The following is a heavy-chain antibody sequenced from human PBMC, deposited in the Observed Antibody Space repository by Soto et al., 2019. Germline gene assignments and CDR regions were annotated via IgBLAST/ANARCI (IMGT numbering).Heavy chain of an antibody. D-gene: IGHD5-12*01. V-gene: IGHV2-5*02. CDR1: EFSLTINGLG. CDR2: IYRDDDK. CDR3: ARAYTGYDWGSFVY. Sequence: QITLKESGPTLVKPTQTLTLTCTFSEFSLTINGLGVGWIRQPPGKALEWLALIYRDDDKRYSPSLMSRLTITKDTSKNQVVLTMTNMDPMDTATYYCARAYTGYDWGSFVYWGQGTLVTVSS. J-gene: IGHJ4*02.